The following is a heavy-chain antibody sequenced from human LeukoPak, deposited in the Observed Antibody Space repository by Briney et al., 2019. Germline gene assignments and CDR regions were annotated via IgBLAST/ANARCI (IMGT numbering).Heavy chain of an antibody. V-gene: IGHV4-4*07. J-gene: IGHJ1*01. CDR2: IYTSGST. D-gene: IGHD6-19*01. CDR1: GGSISSYY. Sequence: SETLSLTCTVSGGSISSYYWSWIRQPAGKGLEWIGRIYTSGSTNYNPSLKSRVTMSVDTSKNQFSLKLSSVTAADTAVYYCARGYSSGWYAPEYFQHGAQGTLVPVPS. CDR3: ARGYSSGWYAPEYFQH.